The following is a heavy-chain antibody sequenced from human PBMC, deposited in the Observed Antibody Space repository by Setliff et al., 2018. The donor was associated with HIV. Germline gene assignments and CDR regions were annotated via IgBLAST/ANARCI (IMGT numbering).Heavy chain of an antibody. V-gene: IGHV1-3*01. J-gene: IGHJ3*02. D-gene: IGHD3-22*01. CDR2: INAGNGNT. Sequence: ASVKVSCKASGYTFTSYAMHWVRQAPGQRLEWMGWINAGNGNTKYSQKFQGRVTITRDTSASTAYMELSSLRSEDTAVYYCARGRRITMIVVARWDAFDIWGQGTMGTVSS. CDR1: GYTFTSYA. CDR3: ARGRRITMIVVARWDAFDI.